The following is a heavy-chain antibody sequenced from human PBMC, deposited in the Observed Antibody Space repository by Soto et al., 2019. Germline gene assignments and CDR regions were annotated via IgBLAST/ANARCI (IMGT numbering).Heavy chain of an antibody. Sequence: SDGLSVTGSGSCRSIRCYYGIWVRQPPEKGLEWIGYIYYSGSTNYNPSLKSRVTISVDTSKNQFSLKLSSVTAADTAVYYFSRDRGRVDVIRGYVYRWGRVTLVTVSS. CDR1: CRSIRCYY. D-gene: IGHD3-10*01. V-gene: IGHV4-59*01. J-gene: IGHJ2*01. CDR2: IYYSGST. CDR3: SRDRGRVDVIRGYVYR.